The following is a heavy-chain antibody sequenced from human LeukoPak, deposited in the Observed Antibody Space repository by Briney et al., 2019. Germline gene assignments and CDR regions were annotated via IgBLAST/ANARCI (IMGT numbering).Heavy chain of an antibody. V-gene: IGHV4-4*07. Sequence: SETLSLTCTVSGGSISSYYWSWIRQPAGKGLEWTGRIYTSGSTNYNPSLKSRVTISVDTSKNQFSLKLSSVTAADTAVYYCARTINRGWYFDYWGQGTLVTVSS. J-gene: IGHJ4*02. CDR2: IYTSGST. CDR3: ARTINRGWYFDY. D-gene: IGHD6-19*01. CDR1: GGSISSYY.